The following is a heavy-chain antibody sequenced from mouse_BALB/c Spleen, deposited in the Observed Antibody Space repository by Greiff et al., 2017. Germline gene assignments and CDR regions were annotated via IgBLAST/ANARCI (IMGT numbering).Heavy chain of an antibody. CDR1: GFTFSSYA. V-gene: IGHV5-9-3*01. D-gene: IGHD2-14*01. J-gene: IGHJ4*01. CDR3: ARQVRHAMDY. Sequence: EVQLVESGGGLVKPGGSLKLSCAASGFTFSSYAMSWVRQTPEKRLEWVATISSGGSYTYYPDSVKGRFTISRDNAKNTLYLQMSSLRSEDTAMYYCARQVRHAMDYWGQGTSVTVSS. CDR2: ISSGGSYT.